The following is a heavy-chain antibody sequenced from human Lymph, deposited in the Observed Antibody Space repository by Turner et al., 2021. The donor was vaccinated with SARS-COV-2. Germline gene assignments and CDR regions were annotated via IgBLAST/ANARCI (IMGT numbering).Heavy chain of an antibody. CDR2: ISYDGSNK. J-gene: IGHJ6*02. D-gene: IGHD2-8*02. CDR1: GFTFSSYA. Sequence: QVQLVESGGGGVQPGRSLRLSCAASGFTFSSYAMHWVRQAPGKGLEWVAGISYDGSNKYYADTVKGRFTISRDKSKNTLYLQMNSLRAEDTAVYYCARDTGGQVDVWGQGTTVTVSS. CDR3: ARDTGGQVDV. V-gene: IGHV3-30-3*01.